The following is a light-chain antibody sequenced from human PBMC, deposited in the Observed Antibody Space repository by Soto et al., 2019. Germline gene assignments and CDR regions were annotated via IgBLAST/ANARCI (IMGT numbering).Light chain of an antibody. CDR1: SSDVGSYNL. CDR2: EGS. J-gene: IGLJ1*01. CDR3: FSYAGGSTYV. Sequence: QSALTQPASVSGSPRQSITISCTGTSSDVGSYNLVSWYQQHPGKAPKLMIYEGSKRPSGVSNRFFGSQSGNTASLTISGLQAEDEADYYCFSYAGGSTYVFGTGTKVTVL. V-gene: IGLV2-23*01.